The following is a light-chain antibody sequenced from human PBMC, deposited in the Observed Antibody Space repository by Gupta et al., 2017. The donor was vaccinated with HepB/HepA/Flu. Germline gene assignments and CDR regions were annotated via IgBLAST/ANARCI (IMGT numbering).Light chain of an antibody. V-gene: IGLV1-40*01. CDR3: QACDSDIGAWV. Sequence: QSVLTQPPSVSAAPVQRVTISCTGSSSNIGAGYDVHWYQQLPGTAPKLLIYVNSKRPSGVPDRFSGSNSGTTASLTTXGXQAKDEXDYYCQACDSDIGAWVFGGGTKITV. CDR1: SSNIGAGYD. CDR2: VNS. J-gene: IGLJ2*01.